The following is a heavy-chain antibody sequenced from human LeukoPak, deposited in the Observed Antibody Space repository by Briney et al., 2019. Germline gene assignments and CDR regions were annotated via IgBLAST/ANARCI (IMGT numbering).Heavy chain of an antibody. CDR2: ISSSGSTI. D-gene: IGHD4-17*01. V-gene: IGHV3-48*03. CDR3: ARPNTARAFDI. Sequence: GGSLRLSCAASGFTFSSYEMNWVRQAPGKGLEWVSYISSSGSTIYYADSVKGRFTISRDNAKNSLYLQMNSLKTEDAAVYYCARPNTARAFDIWGQGTMVTVSS. J-gene: IGHJ3*02. CDR1: GFTFSSYE.